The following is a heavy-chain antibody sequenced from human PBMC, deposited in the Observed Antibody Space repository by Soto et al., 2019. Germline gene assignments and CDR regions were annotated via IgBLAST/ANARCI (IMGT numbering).Heavy chain of an antibody. Sequence: GGSLSLSCAASGFTFSSYSMNWVRQAPEKGLEWVSYTSSSSSTIYYADSVKGRFTISRDNAKNSMYLQMNSLRAEDTAVYYCSRDVGCGGSCYEGVDAFDIWGQGTMVTVSS. V-gene: IGHV3-48*01. CDR3: SRDVGCGGSCYEGVDAFDI. CDR1: GFTFSSYS. D-gene: IGHD2-15*01. CDR2: TSSSSSTI. J-gene: IGHJ3*02.